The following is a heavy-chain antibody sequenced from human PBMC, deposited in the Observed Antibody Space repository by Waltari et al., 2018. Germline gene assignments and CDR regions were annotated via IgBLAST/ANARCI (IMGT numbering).Heavy chain of an antibody. CDR1: GFTFGDYA. D-gene: IGHD1-1*01. J-gene: IGHJ6*02. Sequence: EMHLLESGGSLAQPGESLRLSCAASGFTFGDYAMAGVRQAPGKGLEWVSTISNSDDTTYYAESVKGRFTISRDNSKSTLFLQMNSLRADDTAIYYCAKELERKPYYYYGWDVWGQGTTVTVSS. CDR3: AKELERKPYYYYGWDV. V-gene: IGHV3-23*01. CDR2: ISNSDDTT.